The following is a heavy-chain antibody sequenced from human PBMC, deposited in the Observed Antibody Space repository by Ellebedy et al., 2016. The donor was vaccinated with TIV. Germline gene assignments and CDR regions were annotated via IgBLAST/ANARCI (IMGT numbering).Heavy chain of an antibody. Sequence: GESLKISCAASGFTFSSYGMHWVRQAPGKGLEWVAVISYDGSNKYYADSVKGRFTISRDNSKNTLYLQMNSLRAEDTAVYYCARDRDDGSSGWYVNYWGQGTLATVSS. V-gene: IGHV3-30*03. J-gene: IGHJ4*02. D-gene: IGHD6-19*01. CDR2: ISYDGSNK. CDR3: ARDRDDGSSGWYVNY. CDR1: GFTFSSYG.